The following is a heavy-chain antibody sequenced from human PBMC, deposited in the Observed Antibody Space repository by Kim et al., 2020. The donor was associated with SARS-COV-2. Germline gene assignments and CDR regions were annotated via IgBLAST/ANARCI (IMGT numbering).Heavy chain of an antibody. J-gene: IGHJ6*02. V-gene: IGHV1-46*01. Sequence: ASVKVSCKASGNTFTSHYVHWVRQAPGQGLEWMGIINPSGGTTTYAPKFQGRITMTRDTSTSTVYMELSSLRSEDTAVYYCARDPGYSDSSGYYQYYYYSMDIWGQGTTVTVSS. D-gene: IGHD3-22*01. CDR1: GNTFTSHY. CDR3: ARDPGYSDSSGYYQYYYYSMDI. CDR2: INPSGGTT.